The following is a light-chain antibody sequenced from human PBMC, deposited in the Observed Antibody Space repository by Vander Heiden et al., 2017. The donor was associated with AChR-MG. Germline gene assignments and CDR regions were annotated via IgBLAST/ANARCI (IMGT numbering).Light chain of an antibody. CDR3: QQSYTPFT. V-gene: IGKV1-39*01. CDR2: AAS. J-gene: IGKJ3*01. Sequence: DIQMTQSPSSLSASVGDRVTITCRASQSISSYLNWYQQKPGKAPKLLIYAASSLQSGVPSRFSGSGSGTDFTLTISSLQPEDFATYYCQQSYTPFTFGHGTKVDIQ. CDR1: QSISSY.